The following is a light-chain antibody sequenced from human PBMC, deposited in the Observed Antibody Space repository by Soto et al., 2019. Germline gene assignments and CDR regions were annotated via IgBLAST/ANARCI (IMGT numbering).Light chain of an antibody. CDR2: GAF. Sequence: EIVLTQSPGTLSLSPGERATLSCRASQSVSSSYLAWYQKKPGQAPKLLIYGAFIRATGIPDRFSGSGSGTDFTLTISRLEPEDFAVYYCQQYGSSPLTFGGGTKVEIK. V-gene: IGKV3-20*01. CDR3: QQYGSSPLT. J-gene: IGKJ4*01. CDR1: QSVSSSY.